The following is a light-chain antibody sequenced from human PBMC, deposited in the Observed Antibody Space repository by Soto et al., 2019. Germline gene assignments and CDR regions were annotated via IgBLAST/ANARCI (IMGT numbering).Light chain of an antibody. Sequence: QSALTQPRSVSGSPGQSVTISCTGTGSDVGSYNYVSWYQQHPGKVPKLLIYDVTKRPSGVPDRFSGSRSGNTASLTISGLQPEDEADYYCCSYAGSLTFEVFGGGTKLTGL. CDR1: GSDVGSYNY. CDR3: CSYAGSLTFEV. V-gene: IGLV2-11*01. J-gene: IGLJ2*01. CDR2: DVT.